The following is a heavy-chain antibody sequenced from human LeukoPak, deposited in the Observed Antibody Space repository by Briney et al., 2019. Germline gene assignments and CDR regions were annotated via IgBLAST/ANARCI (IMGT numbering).Heavy chain of an antibody. CDR3: ARVQVSPNWFDP. Sequence: ASVKVSCKASGYTFTGYYMHWVRQAPGQGLEWMGWINPNSGGTNYAQKFQGRVTMTRDTSISTAYMELSRLISDDTAVYYCARVQVSPNWFDPWGQGTLVTVSS. J-gene: IGHJ5*02. CDR2: INPNSGGT. CDR1: GYTFTGYY. V-gene: IGHV1-2*02.